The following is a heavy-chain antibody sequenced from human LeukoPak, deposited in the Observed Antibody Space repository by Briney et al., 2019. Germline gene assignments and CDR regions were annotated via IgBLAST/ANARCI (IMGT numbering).Heavy chain of an antibody. CDR3: ARDPGDFGVVIDY. V-gene: IGHV1-2*02. J-gene: IGHJ4*02. D-gene: IGHD3-3*01. Sequence: ASVKVSCKASGYTFTGYYMHWVRQAPGQGLEWMGWINPNSGGTNYAQKFQGRVTMTRDTSISTAYMELSRLRSDDTAVYYCARDPGDFGVVIDYWGQGTLVTVSS. CDR2: INPNSGGT. CDR1: GYTFTGYY.